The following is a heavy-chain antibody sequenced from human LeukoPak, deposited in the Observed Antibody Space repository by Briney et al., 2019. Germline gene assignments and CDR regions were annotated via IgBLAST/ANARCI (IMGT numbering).Heavy chain of an antibody. V-gene: IGHV3-11*04. CDR3: AREEGGVAAAGTEDYYYYYMDV. CDR1: GFTFSDYY. D-gene: IGHD6-13*01. Sequence: PGGSLRLSCAASGFTFSDYYMSWIRQAPGKGLEWVSYISSSGSTIYYADSVKGRFTISRDNAKNSLYLQMNNLRAEDTAVYYCAREEGGVAAAGTEDYYYYYMDVWGKGTTVTVSS. CDR2: ISSSGSTI. J-gene: IGHJ6*03.